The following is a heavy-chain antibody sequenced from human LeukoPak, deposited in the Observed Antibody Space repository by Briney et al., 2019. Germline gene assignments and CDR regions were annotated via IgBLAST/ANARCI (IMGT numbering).Heavy chain of an antibody. D-gene: IGHD4-17*01. CDR1: GFTVSNNY. Sequence: GGSLRLSCAASGFTVSNNYMSWVRQAPGKGLEWVSLIYSGGGTYYADSVKGRFTISRDNSRNTLSLQMNSLRVDDTAVYYFARGFRSVTTWGYFDYWGQGALVTVSS. CDR2: IYSGGGT. V-gene: IGHV3-66*01. CDR3: ARGFRSVTTWGYFDY. J-gene: IGHJ4*02.